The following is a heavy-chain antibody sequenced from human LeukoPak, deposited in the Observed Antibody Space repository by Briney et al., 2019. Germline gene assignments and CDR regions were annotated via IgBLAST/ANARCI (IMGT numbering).Heavy chain of an antibody. V-gene: IGHV1-69*13. D-gene: IGHD3-22*01. CDR1: GGTFSSYA. Sequence: SVKVSCKASGGTFSSYAISWVRQAPGQWFEWMGGIIPIFGTANYAQKFQGRVTITADESTSTAYMELSSLRSEDTAVYYCASPGDSSGYYWYYFDYWGQGTLVTVSS. J-gene: IGHJ4*02. CDR3: ASPGDSSGYYWYYFDY. CDR2: IIPIFGTA.